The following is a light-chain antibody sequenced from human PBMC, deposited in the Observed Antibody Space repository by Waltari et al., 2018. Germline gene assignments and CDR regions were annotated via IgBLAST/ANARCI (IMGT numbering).Light chain of an antibody. J-gene: IGKJ2*03. V-gene: IGKV3-15*01. CDR2: AAS. CDR3: QQYDKWPPFS. CDR1: QSVGTN. Sequence: ETVMMQSPATLSVSPGDRATLSCRASQSVGTNVAWYQQKPGQAPRLLIYAASTRASDIPTRFSGSGSGTEFTFTITGLQSEDFALYFCQQYDKWPPFSFGQGTNLELK.